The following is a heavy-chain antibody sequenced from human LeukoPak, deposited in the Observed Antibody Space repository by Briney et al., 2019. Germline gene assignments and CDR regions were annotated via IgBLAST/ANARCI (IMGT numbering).Heavy chain of an antibody. Sequence: RAGGSLILSCAASGFTFSSYTIHWVRQTPGKGLEWVTIISYDGSNRYYADSVKGRFTISRDNAKNSLYLQMNSLRAEDTAVYYCARENYDFWSGNSSFDYWGQGTLVTVSS. D-gene: IGHD3-3*01. CDR3: ARENYDFWSGNSSFDY. CDR1: GFTFSSYT. CDR2: ISYDGSNR. J-gene: IGHJ4*02. V-gene: IGHV3-30-3*01.